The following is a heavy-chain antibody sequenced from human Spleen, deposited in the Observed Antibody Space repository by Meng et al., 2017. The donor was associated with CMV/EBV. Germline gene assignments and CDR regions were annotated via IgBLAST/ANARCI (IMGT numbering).Heavy chain of an antibody. CDR3: ATGVLGQWSYFDS. CDR2: IKSQTDGGTA. V-gene: IGHV3-15*01. CDR1: GFTFSKAW. D-gene: IGHD6-19*01. Sequence: SGFTFSKAWMSWVRQAPGKGLEWVGRIKSQTDGGTADYAAPVKGRFTISRDDSKGTLYLQLNSLKTEDTAVYSCATGVLGQWSYFDSWGQGTLVTSPQ. J-gene: IGHJ4*02.